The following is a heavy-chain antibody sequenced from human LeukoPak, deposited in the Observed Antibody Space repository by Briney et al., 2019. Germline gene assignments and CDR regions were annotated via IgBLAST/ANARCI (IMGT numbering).Heavy chain of an antibody. CDR1: GFTFSSYA. CDR3: ARDRGDYYDSSGYYGY. D-gene: IGHD3-22*01. V-gene: IGHV3-30-3*01. CDR2: ISYDGSNK. J-gene: IGHJ4*02. Sequence: GGSLRLSCAASGFTFSSYAMSWVRQAPGKGLEWVAVISYDGSNKYYADSVKGRFTISRDNSKNTLYLQMNSLRAEDTAVYYCARDRGDYYDSSGYYGYWGQGTLVTVSS.